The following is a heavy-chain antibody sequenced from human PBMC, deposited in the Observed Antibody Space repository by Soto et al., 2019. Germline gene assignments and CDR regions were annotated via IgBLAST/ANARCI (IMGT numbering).Heavy chain of an antibody. CDR3: TRDARPYSIYRGGGLGL. CDR1: GFIFSDYA. Sequence: QAQLVESGGGVVQPGRSLRLSCVLSGFIFSDYAMHWVRQTPGKGLEWVVIVSSDGRQKFYTDSVKGRFTISKEFSNNTLFLQVNSLRPEDSGTYFCTRDARPYSIYRGGGLGLWGQGTLVTVSS. CDR2: VSSDGRQK. D-gene: IGHD4-4*01. J-gene: IGHJ1*01. V-gene: IGHV3-30*03.